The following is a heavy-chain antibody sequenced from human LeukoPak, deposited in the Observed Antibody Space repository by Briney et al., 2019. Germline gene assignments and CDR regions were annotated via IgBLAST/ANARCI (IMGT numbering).Heavy chain of an antibody. CDR3: ARVRSRFGERFPFDY. Sequence: ASVKVSCKASGYTFTSYYMHWVRQAPGQGLEWMGIINPSGGSTSYAQKFQGRVTMTRDTSTSTVYMELSRLRSDDTAVFYCARVRSRFGERFPFDYWGQGTLVTVSS. CDR1: GYTFTSYY. V-gene: IGHV1-46*01. CDR2: INPSGGST. J-gene: IGHJ4*02. D-gene: IGHD3-10*01.